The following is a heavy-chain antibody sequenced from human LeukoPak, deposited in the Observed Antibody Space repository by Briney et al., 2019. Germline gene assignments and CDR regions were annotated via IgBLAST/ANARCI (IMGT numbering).Heavy chain of an antibody. V-gene: IGHV3-48*03. CDR2: ISSSGNTI. J-gene: IGHJ4*02. CDR3: ARLTTMTTTGGPFDY. D-gene: IGHD4-17*01. CDR1: GFTFSSYE. Sequence: SGGSLRLSCAASGFTFSSYEMNWVRQAPGKGLEWVSYISSSGNTIYYADSVKGRFTISRDNAKNSLYLQIKSLRAEGTAVYYCARLTTMTTTGGPFDYWGQGTLVTVSS.